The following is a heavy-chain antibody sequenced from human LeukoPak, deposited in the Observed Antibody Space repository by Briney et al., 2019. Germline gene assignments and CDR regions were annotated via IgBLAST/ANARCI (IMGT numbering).Heavy chain of an antibody. CDR1: GGSISSSSYY. V-gene: IGHV4-39*01. D-gene: IGHD6-25*01. J-gene: IGHJ4*02. Sequence: SETLSLTCTVSGGSISSSSYYWGWIRQPPGRGLEWIGSIYYSGSTYYNPSLKSRVTISVDTSKNQFSLKLSSVTAADTAVYYCARQMQRVIDFDYWGQRTLVTVSS. CDR2: IYYSGST. CDR3: ARQMQRVIDFDY.